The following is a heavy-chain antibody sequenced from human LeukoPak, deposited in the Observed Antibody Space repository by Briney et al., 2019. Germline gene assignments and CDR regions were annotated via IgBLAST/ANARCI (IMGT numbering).Heavy chain of an antibody. CDR1: GGSISSNNW. Sequence: SETLSLTCAVSGGSISSNNWWSWVRQPPGKGLEWIGEISHSGSTGYNPSLKSRVTISVDKSKNHFSLKLSSVTAAGTAVYYCARNMVGETTFDYWGQGTLVTVSS. CDR3: ARNMVGETTFDY. V-gene: IGHV4-4*02. CDR2: ISHSGST. D-gene: IGHD2/OR15-2a*01. J-gene: IGHJ4*02.